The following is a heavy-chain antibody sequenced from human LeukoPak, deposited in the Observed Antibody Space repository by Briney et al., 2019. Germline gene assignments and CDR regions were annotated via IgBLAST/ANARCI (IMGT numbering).Heavy chain of an antibody. J-gene: IGHJ3*02. D-gene: IGHD2-2*01. CDR3: VKSNSRYQPWTLDI. CDR1: SGSFRTYY. V-gene: IGHV4-59*01. Sequence: SETLSLTCTVSSGSFRTYYWSWIRQPPGKGLEWIGYIFYNEGTSYNPSLKSRVTISVDTSNNQLSLKVDSVTAADTAMYYCVKSNSRYQPWTLDIWGRGTMVTVSS. CDR2: IFYNEGT.